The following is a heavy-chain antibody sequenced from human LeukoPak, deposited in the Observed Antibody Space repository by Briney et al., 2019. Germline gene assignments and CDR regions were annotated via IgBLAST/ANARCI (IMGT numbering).Heavy chain of an antibody. CDR2: INAGNGNT. J-gene: IGHJ6*02. V-gene: IGHV1-3*01. CDR3: ARDLTRYGSGSWYYYYGMDV. Sequence: ASVKVSCKASGYTFTSYAMHWVRRAPGQRLEWMGWINAGNGNTKYSQKFQSRVTITRDTSASTAYMELSSLRSEDTAVYYCARDLTRYGSGSWYYYYGMDVWGQGTTVTVSS. CDR1: GYTFTSYA. D-gene: IGHD3-10*01.